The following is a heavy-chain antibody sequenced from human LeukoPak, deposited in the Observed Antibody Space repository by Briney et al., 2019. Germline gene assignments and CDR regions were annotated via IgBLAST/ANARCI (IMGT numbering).Heavy chain of an antibody. D-gene: IGHD2-2*01. V-gene: IGHV3-7*01. CDR3: ARAVDCSSTSCYGGDDY. CDR1: GFTFSSYW. CDR2: IKQDGSEK. J-gene: IGHJ4*02. Sequence: GGSRRLACAASGFTFSSYWMSWVRQAPGKGLEWVANIKQDGSEKYYVDSGKGRFTISRDNAKNSMYLQMNSLRAEDTAVYYCARAVDCSSTSCYGGDDYWGQGTLVTVSS.